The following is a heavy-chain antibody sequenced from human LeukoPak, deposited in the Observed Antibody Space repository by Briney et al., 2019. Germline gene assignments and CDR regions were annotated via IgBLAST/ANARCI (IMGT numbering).Heavy chain of an antibody. CDR1: GYTFTSYA. J-gene: IGHJ5*02. V-gene: IGHV7-4-1*02. CDR3: ARDRPDYYDGSGYFKWFDP. CDR2: INTNTGNP. D-gene: IGHD3-22*01. Sequence: ASVKVSCKASGYTFTSYAMNWVRQAPGQGLEWMGWINTNTGNPTYAQGFTGRFVFSLDTSVSTAYLQISSLKAEDTAVYYCARDRPDYYDGSGYFKWFDPWGQGTLVTVSS.